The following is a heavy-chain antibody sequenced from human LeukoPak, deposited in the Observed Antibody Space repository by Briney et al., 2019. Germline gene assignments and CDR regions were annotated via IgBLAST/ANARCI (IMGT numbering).Heavy chain of an antibody. CDR1: GFTFSSYD. D-gene: IGHD2-15*01. V-gene: IGHV3-13*01. CDR2: IGTAGDT. Sequence: GGSLRLSCAASGFTFSSYDMHWVRQATGKGLEWVSAIGTAGDTYYPGSVKGRFTISRENAKNSLYLQMNSLRAGDTAVYYCARPGSPLLTRDCYFELWGRGTLVTVSS. J-gene: IGHJ2*01. CDR3: ARPGSPLLTRDCYFEL.